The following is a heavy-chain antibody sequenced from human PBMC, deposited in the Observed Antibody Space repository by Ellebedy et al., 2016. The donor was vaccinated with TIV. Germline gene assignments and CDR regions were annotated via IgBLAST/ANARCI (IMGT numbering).Heavy chain of an antibody. V-gene: IGHV3-48*04. CDR2: ISSGSSTI. CDR1: GFSFSNYN. Sequence: PGGSLRLSCAASGFSFSNYNMNWVRQAPGKGLEWVSCISSGSSTIYYADSVKGRFTISRDNAKNSLYLQLSSLRAEDTAVYYCARRSRGPSYYFDYWGQGALVTVSS. CDR3: ARRSRGPSYYFDY. J-gene: IGHJ4*02. D-gene: IGHD3-10*01.